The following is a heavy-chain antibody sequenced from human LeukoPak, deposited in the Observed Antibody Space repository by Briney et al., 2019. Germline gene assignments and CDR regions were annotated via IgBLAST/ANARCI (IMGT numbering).Heavy chain of an antibody. CDR2: ISKDGSKM. D-gene: IGHD3-16*01. V-gene: IGHV3-30*18. Sequence: GGSLRLSCPDSGLTFSSYGMHWVRQAPGKGLEWVAIISKDGSKMYYAGSVQGRFTISRDSSKNTVYLQMNSLRTEDTAVYYCANWVSRGGYYHYYMDVWGKGTTVTVSS. CDR3: ANWVSRGGYYHYYMDV. CDR1: GLTFSSYG. J-gene: IGHJ6*03.